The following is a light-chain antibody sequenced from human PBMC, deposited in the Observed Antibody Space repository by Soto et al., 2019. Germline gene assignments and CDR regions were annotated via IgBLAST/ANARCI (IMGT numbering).Light chain of an antibody. CDR2: GAS. V-gene: IGKV3-20*01. Sequence: LTHSPCTLSLYARERATLSCGASQSVSSTYLVWYQQISGQAPRLVIYGASVRATGIPDRFSGTGSGTDFNLTISRLEPEDFAVYYCQQYSSSPWTFGQGTKV. CDR1: QSVSSTY. J-gene: IGKJ1*01. CDR3: QQYSSSPWT.